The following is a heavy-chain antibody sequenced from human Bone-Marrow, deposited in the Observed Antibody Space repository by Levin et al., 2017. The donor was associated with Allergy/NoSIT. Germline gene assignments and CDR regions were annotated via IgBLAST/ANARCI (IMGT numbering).Heavy chain of an antibody. V-gene: IGHV3-7*01. Sequence: PGGSLRLSCATSGFGFSGSWMSWVRQAPGKGLEWVANIHQGGRETYYADSVKGRFIISRDNAKDSLFLQMNNLRVDDTALYYCARDNRYFYGSGNDYWGQGTLVTVSS. CDR2: IHQGGRET. J-gene: IGHJ4*02. CDR1: GFGFSGSW. CDR3: ARDNRYFYGSGNDY. D-gene: IGHD3-10*01.